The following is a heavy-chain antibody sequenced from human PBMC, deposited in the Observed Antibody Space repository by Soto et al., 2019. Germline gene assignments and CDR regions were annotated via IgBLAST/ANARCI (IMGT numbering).Heavy chain of an antibody. J-gene: IGHJ6*02. CDR3: GRGPSPRAPAGGTPYYYAMDV. V-gene: IGHV1-8*02. CDR2: MNPINGAT. CDR1: GYDFTAYD. D-gene: IGHD6-13*01. Sequence: QVQLLQSGAELKQSGASVKVSCKASGYDFTAYDINWVRQASGQGLEWMGWMNPINGATGSARRFQGRVTMTENTATNAAYLGWPSLRSDDTAVYYCGRGPSPRAPAGGTPYYYAMDVWGQGTTVTVSS.